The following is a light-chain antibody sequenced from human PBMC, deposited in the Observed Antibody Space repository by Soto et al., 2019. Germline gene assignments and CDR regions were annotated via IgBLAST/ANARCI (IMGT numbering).Light chain of an antibody. J-gene: IGKJ2*01. Sequence: DIQMTQSPSSLSASVGDRVTITCRASQSIGDNLNWYQQKPGTAPNLLIYAASSLQSGVPSRFSGSGSGTDFTLTISSLQSEDFAVYYCQQYNNWPPYTFGQGTKLEIK. CDR1: QSIGDN. CDR3: QQYNNWPPYT. V-gene: IGKV1-39*01. CDR2: AAS.